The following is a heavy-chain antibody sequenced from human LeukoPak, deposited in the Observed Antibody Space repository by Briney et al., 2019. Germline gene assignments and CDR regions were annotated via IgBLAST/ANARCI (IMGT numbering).Heavy chain of an antibody. V-gene: IGHV3-23*01. CDR1: GFTLSSYA. Sequence: GGSLRLSCAASGFTLSSYAMSWVRQAPGKGLEWVSTISGSGDYTFYADSVKGRFTISRDNSKNTLYLQMNSLRADDTAVYYCAKRGIAAAASFDYWGQGTLVTVSS. D-gene: IGHD6-13*01. CDR3: AKRGIAAAASFDY. CDR2: ISGSGDYT. J-gene: IGHJ4*02.